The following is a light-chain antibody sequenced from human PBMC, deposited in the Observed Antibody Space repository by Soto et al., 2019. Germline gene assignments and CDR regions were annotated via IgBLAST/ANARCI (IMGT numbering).Light chain of an antibody. V-gene: IGKV3-20*01. CDR1: QSVSSSY. CDR3: QQYDSSPLT. Sequence: EIVLTQSPGTLSLSPGERGTLSCRASQSVSSSYLAWYQQKPGQAPRLLIYAASSRATGIPDRFSGSGSGTDFTLTISRLEPEDFAVYYCQQYDSSPLTFGPGTKVDIK. CDR2: AAS. J-gene: IGKJ3*01.